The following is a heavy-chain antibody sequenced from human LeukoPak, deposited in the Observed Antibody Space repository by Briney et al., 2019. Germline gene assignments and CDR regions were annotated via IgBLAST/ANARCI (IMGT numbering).Heavy chain of an antibody. V-gene: IGHV3-23*01. CDR2: IIGDGTRT. J-gene: IGHJ4*02. CDR3: AKWPEGAMDYFDY. Sequence: GGSLRLSCAASGLSFSSYAMTWARQAPVKGLEWVSAIIGDGTRTYYADSVKGRFTISRDNSKNTLYLEMSSLRVEDTAIYYCAKWPEGAMDYFDYWGQGTLVTVSS. CDR1: GLSFSSYA. D-gene: IGHD3-16*01.